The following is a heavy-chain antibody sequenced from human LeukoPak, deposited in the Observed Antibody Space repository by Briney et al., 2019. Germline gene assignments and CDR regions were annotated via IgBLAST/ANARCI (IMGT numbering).Heavy chain of an antibody. J-gene: IGHJ5*02. CDR1: GGTFSSYA. CDR3: ARASEPDYGDYVS. D-gene: IGHD4-17*01. V-gene: IGHV1-69*04. CDR2: IIPILGIA. Sequence: GASVKVSCKASGGTFSSYAIGWVRQAPGQGLEWMGRIIPILGIANYAQKFQGRVTITADKPTSTAYMELSSLRSEATAVYYCARASEPDYGDYVSWGQGTLVTVSS.